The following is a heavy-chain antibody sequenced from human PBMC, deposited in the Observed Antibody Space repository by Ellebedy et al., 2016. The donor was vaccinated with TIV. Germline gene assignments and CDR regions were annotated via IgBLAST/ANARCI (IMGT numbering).Heavy chain of an antibody. J-gene: IGHJ4*02. V-gene: IGHV1-69*13. CDR2: IIPIFGKA. CDR1: GGTFSSYG. Sequence: AASVKVSCKASGGTFSSYGISWVRQAPGQGLEWMGGIIPIFGKANYAQKFQGRVTITADESTSTAYMELSSLRSEDTAVYYCARVGNYYGGNPSYYFDYWGQGTLVTVSS. D-gene: IGHD4-23*01. CDR3: ARVGNYYGGNPSYYFDY.